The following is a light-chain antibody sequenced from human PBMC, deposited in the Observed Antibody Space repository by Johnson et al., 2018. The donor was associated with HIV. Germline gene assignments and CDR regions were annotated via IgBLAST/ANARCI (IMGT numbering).Light chain of an antibody. V-gene: IGLV1-51*01. CDR1: SSNIGNNY. Sequence: QSLLTQPPSVSAAPGQKVTISCSGSSSNIGNNYVSWYQQLPGTAPKLLIYDNNKRPSGIPDRFSGSKSGTSATLGIAGLQTGDEADYFCGTGDTSLIANVFGTGTKVTVL. CDR3: GTGDTSLIANV. J-gene: IGLJ1*01. CDR2: DNN.